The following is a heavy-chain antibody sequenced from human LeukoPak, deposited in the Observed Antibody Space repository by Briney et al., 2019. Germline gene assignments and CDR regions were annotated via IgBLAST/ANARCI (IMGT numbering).Heavy chain of an antibody. J-gene: IGHJ1*01. V-gene: IGHV3-48*03. CDR3: ARGRRGTVRGVIEEYFQH. D-gene: IGHD3-10*01. Sequence: GGSLRLSCAASGFTFSSYEMNWVRQAPGKGLEWVSYISSSGSTIYYADSVKGRFTISRDNAKNSLHLQMNSLRAEDTAVYYCARGRRGTVRGVIEEYFQHWGQGTLVTVSS. CDR2: ISSSGSTI. CDR1: GFTFSSYE.